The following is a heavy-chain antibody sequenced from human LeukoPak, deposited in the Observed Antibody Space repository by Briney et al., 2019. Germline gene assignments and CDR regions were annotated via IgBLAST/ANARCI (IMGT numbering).Heavy chain of an antibody. CDR1: GYTFAGYY. CDR2: INPNSGGT. J-gene: IGHJ4*02. CDR3: ARCYLAYYYDSSGHFDY. Sequence: ASVKVSCKASGYTFAGYYMHWVRQAPGQGLEWMGWINPNSGGTNYAQKFQGRVTMTRDTSISTAYMELSRLRSDDTAVYYCARCYLAYYYDSSGHFDYWGQGTLVTVSS. V-gene: IGHV1-2*02. D-gene: IGHD3-22*01.